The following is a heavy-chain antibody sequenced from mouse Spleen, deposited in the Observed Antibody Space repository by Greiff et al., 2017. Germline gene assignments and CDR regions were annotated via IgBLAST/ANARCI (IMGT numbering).Heavy chain of an antibody. CDR3: TREVSLLRPFAY. Sequence: VQLQQSGTVLARPGASVKMSCKTSGYTFTSYWMHWVKQRPGQGLEWIGAIYPGNSDTSYNQKFKGKAKLTAVTSASTAYMELSSLTNEDSAVYYCTREVSLLRPFAYWGQGTLVTVSA. CDR2: IYPGNSDT. D-gene: IGHD1-2*01. J-gene: IGHJ3*01. V-gene: IGHV1-5*01. CDR1: GYTFTSYW.